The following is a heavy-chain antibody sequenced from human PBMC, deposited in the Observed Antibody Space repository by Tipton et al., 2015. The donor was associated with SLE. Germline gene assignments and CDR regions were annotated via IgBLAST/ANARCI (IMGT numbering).Heavy chain of an antibody. CDR1: GFTFSFYE. D-gene: IGHD5-24*01. CDR3: ARGDLTTINWYFDL. V-gene: IGHV3-48*03. J-gene: IGHJ2*01. Sequence: SLRLSCTASGFTFSFYEMNWVRQAPGKGLEWVSYISGSGGTIYYAESVKGRFTISRDNAKNSLYLQINSLRAEDTAVYFCARGDLTTINWYFDLWGRGTLVTVSS. CDR2: ISGSGGTI.